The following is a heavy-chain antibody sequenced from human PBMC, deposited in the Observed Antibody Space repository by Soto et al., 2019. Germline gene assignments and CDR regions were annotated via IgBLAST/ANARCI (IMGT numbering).Heavy chain of an antibody. D-gene: IGHD1-26*01. CDR2: IYYSGST. CDR3: ARRWGPTFDF. V-gene: IGHV4-39*07. CDR1: GGSISSSSYY. Sequence: PSETLSLTCTVSGGSISSSSYYWGWIRQPPGKGLEWIGSIYYSGSTNYNPSLKSRVTISVDTSKNQFSLKLSSVTAADTAVYYCARRWGPTFDFWGQGTLVTVSS. J-gene: IGHJ4*02.